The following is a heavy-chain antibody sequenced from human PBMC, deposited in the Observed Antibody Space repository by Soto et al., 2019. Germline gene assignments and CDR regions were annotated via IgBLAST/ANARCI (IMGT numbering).Heavy chain of an antibody. V-gene: IGHV5-51*01. Sequence: GESLKISCKGSVYSFANYCIAWVRQMPGKGLEWMGIFYSGDSDTRYSPSFQGQVVISGDKSINTAYLQRTSLKASDTAMYYCARGSSGFYDYWGQGTLVTVSS. CDR3: ARGSSGFYDY. J-gene: IGHJ4*02. CDR2: FYSGDSDT. CDR1: VYSFANYC. D-gene: IGHD6-19*01.